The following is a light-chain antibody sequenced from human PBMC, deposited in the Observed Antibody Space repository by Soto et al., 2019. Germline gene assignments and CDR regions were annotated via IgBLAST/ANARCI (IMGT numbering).Light chain of an antibody. CDR1: QSLFDSLDRKTY. V-gene: IGKV2-40*01. CDR3: MQRRECPLT. CDR2: TLS. J-gene: IGKJ4*01. Sequence: DIVMTQTPLSLPVNPGEPASISCTSSQSLFDSLDRKTYLDWYLPMPGQSPNLLIYTLSSPASGVPDRFSGSGSGTDFTLKISRVESEDAGVYYCMQRRECPLTFGGGNKVAIK.